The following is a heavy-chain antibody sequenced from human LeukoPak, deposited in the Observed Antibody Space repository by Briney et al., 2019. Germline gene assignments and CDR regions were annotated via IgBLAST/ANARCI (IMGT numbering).Heavy chain of an antibody. V-gene: IGHV4-34*01. D-gene: IGHD6-13*01. CDR2: INHSGST. CDR1: GGSFSGYY. Sequence: PSETLSLTCAVYGGSFSGYYWSWIRQPPGKGLEWIGEINHSGSTNYNPSLKSRVTIAVDTSKNQFSLKLSSVTAADTAVYYCARGPFYGYSSSWRKNHFDNWGQGTLVTVSS. J-gene: IGHJ4*02. CDR3: ARGPFYGYSSSWRKNHFDN.